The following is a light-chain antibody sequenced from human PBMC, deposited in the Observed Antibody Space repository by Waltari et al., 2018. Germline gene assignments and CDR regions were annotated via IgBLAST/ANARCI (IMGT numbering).Light chain of an antibody. J-gene: IGKJ1*01. CDR3: LQYNSYPRT. V-gene: IGKV1-16*02. CDR1: QPITNS. Sequence: QMTPSPSSLSASVGDRLPITCRERQPITNSSSWFQQKSGEAPESLIYGASNLQGGVPAKFGGSGYGTDFTLTISSLQPEDFATYYCLQYNSYPRTFGPGTKVEIK. CDR2: GAS.